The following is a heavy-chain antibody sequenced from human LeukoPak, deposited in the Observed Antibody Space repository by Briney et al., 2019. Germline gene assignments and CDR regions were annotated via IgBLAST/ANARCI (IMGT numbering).Heavy chain of an antibody. CDR2: ISSSSSTI. V-gene: IGHV3-48*02. CDR3: ARDVSGYTGDGFDP. CDR1: GFTFSSYS. Sequence: PGGSLRLSCAASGFTFSSYSMNWVRQAPGKGLEWVSYISSSSSTIYYADPVKGRFTISRDNAKNSLYLQMNSLRDEDTAVYYCARDVSGYTGDGFDPWGQGTLVTVSS. J-gene: IGHJ5*02. D-gene: IGHD6-13*01.